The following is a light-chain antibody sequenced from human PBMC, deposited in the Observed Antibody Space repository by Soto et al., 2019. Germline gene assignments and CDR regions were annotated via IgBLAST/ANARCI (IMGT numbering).Light chain of an antibody. CDR3: ASYAGNNIFV. J-gene: IGLJ1*01. Sequence: QSALTQPPSASGSPGQSVTISCTGTTTDVGGYKYVSWYLQHPGKAPKLIIYQVDRRPSGVPSRFSGSVSGNTASLTVSGLQAEDEAEYYCASYAGNNIFVFGTGTQLTVL. V-gene: IGLV2-8*01. CDR2: QVD. CDR1: TTDVGGYKY.